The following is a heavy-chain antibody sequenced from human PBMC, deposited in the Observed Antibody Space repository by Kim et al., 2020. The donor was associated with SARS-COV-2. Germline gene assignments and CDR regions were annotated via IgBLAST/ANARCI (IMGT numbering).Heavy chain of an antibody. D-gene: IGHD1-1*01. J-gene: IGHJ4*02. V-gene: IGHV4-34*01. Sequence: SETLSLTCAVYGGSFSGYYWSWIRQPPGKGLEWIGEINHSGSTNYNPSLKSRVTISVDTSKNQFSLKLSSVTAADTAVYYCARVARGTRISSHYFDYWGQGTLVTVSS. CDR3: ARVARGTRISSHYFDY. CDR1: GGSFSGYY. CDR2: INHSGST.